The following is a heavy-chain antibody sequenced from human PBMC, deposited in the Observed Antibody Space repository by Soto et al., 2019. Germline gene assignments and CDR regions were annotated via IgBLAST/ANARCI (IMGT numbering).Heavy chain of an antibody. Sequence: PGGSLRLSCTASGFPFGNFLMSWFRQAPGKGMEWVGFIRIQPYGGTAEYAASVRGRFTISRDDSKGIAYLQMNSLQTEDSGVYYCIGSFPFWGQGTLVTVSS. CDR1: GFPFGNFL. CDR3: IGSFPF. CDR2: IRIQPYGGTA. V-gene: IGHV3-49*03. D-gene: IGHD3-10*01. J-gene: IGHJ4*02.